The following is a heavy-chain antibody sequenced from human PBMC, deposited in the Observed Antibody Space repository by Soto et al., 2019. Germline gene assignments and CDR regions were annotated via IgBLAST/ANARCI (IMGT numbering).Heavy chain of an antibody. CDR3: ASYPLYGENGGLQH. J-gene: IGHJ1*01. Sequence: GGSLRLSCAASGFTFSSYSMNWVRQAPGKGLEWVSYISSSSSTIYYADSVKGRFTISRDNAKNSLYLQMNSLRAEDTAVYYCASYPLYGENGGLQHWGQGTLVTVSS. CDR2: ISSSSSTI. V-gene: IGHV3-48*01. D-gene: IGHD4-17*01. CDR1: GFTFSSYS.